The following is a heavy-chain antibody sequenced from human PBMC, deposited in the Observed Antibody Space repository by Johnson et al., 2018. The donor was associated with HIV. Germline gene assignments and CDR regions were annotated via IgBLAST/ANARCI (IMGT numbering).Heavy chain of an antibody. CDR2: VSYDASNK. Sequence: QMLLVESGGGVVQPGRSLRLSCTSAFSFSGYAMHWVRQAPGKGLEWVAVVSYDASNKYYADSVKGRFTISRDNSKNTVFLQMDSLRAEDTAVYYCAFIEYSSLDAVDIWGQGTMVTVSS. D-gene: IGHD6-6*01. CDR1: AFSFSGYA. V-gene: IGHV3-30*04. J-gene: IGHJ3*02. CDR3: AFIEYSSLDAVDI.